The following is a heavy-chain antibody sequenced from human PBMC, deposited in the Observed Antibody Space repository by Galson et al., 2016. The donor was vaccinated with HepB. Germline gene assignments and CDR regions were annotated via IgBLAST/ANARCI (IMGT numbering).Heavy chain of an antibody. CDR2: IIPIIGAP. J-gene: IGHJ1*01. V-gene: IGHV1-69*01. D-gene: IGHD2-2*01. Sequence: VKVSCKASGGTFTTYAINWVREAPGQGLEWMGGIIPIIGAPNYAQKFQGRVTITADESTTTVYLELSSLNSDDTAVYYCARDEDDRYCTRSGCYRLLQHWGQGTLVTVSS. CDR1: GGTFTTYA. CDR3: ARDEDDRYCTRSGCYRLLQH.